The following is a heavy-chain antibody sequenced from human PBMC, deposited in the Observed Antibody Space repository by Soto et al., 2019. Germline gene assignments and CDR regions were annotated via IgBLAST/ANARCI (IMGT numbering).Heavy chain of an antibody. CDR1: GFTFCNYW. V-gene: IGHV3-7*05. D-gene: IGHD1-1*01. CDR2: IKQDGSEK. Sequence: EVQLVESGGGLVQPGGSMRLSCEGSGFTFCNYWMNWVRQAPGKGLEWVANIKQDGSEKNYMDSVKNRITISRDNAKNSLYLQMHSLRVEDTAVYYSVQTTSTFRIWGQGAMVTVSS. CDR3: VQTTSTFRI. J-gene: IGHJ3*02.